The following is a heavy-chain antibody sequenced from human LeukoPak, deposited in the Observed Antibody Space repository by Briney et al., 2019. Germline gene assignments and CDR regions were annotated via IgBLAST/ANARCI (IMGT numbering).Heavy chain of an antibody. D-gene: IGHD3-10*01. V-gene: IGHV3-48*03. CDR1: GFTFSK. CDR2: ISSSGSTI. Sequence: GGSLRLSCAASGFTFSKMNWVRQAPGKGLEWVSYISSSGSTIYYADSVKGRFTISRDNAKNSMYLLMNSLRVEDTAVCYCVRDVLYYYGAERLFWFDPWGQGTLVTVSS. CDR3: VRDVLYYYGAERLFWFDP. J-gene: IGHJ5*02.